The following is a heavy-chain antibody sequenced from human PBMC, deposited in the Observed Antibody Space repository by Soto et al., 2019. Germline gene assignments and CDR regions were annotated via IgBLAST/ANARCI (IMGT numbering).Heavy chain of an antibody. J-gene: IGHJ3*02. CDR3: ASSGVVVVPAAMFGAFDI. V-gene: IGHV1-69*02. Sequence: GASVKVSCKASGGTFSSYTISWVRQAPGQGLEWMGRIIPILGIANYAQKFQGRVTITADKSTSTAYMELSSLRSEDTAVYYCASSGVVVVPAAMFGAFDIWGQGTMVTVSS. CDR1: GGTFSSYT. D-gene: IGHD2-2*01. CDR2: IIPILGIA.